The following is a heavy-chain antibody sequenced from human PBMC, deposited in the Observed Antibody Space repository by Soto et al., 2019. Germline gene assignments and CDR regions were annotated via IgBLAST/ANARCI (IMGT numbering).Heavy chain of an antibody. J-gene: IGHJ4*02. CDR1: GGSISSYY. Sequence: SETLSLTCTVSGGSISSYYWSWIRQPPGKGLEWIGYIYYSGSTNYNPSLKSRVTISVDMSKNQFSLKLSSVTAADTAVYYCARRYGYSFDYWGQGTLVTVSS. V-gene: IGHV4-59*08. CDR3: ARRYGYSFDY. CDR2: IYYSGST. D-gene: IGHD1-1*01.